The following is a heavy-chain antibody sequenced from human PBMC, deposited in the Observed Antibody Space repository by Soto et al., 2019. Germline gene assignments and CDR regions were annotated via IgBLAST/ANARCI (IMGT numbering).Heavy chain of an antibody. CDR1: GGSISSYY. J-gene: IGHJ5*02. Sequence: PSETLSLICTVSGGSISSYYWSWIRQPPGKGLEWIGYIYYSGSTNYNPSLKSRVTISVDTSKNQFSLKLSSVTAADTAVYYCARVNNWFDPWGQGTLVTVSS. CDR3: ARVNNWFDP. CDR2: IYYSGST. V-gene: IGHV4-59*01.